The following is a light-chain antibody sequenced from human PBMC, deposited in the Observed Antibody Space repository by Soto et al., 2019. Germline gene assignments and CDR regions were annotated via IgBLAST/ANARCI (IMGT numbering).Light chain of an antibody. CDR1: SSDGGGYDY. V-gene: IGLV2-14*01. CDR3: SAYAISTADL. J-gene: IGLJ1*01. CDR2: EVS. Sequence: QSALTQPASVPGFPGQSITTSCTGTSSDGGGYDYVSWYQLHPGKAPKLMVFEVSNRPSGVSYRFSGSKSGNTASLTISGLQAEDEADYFCSAYAISTADLFGTGTKVTVL.